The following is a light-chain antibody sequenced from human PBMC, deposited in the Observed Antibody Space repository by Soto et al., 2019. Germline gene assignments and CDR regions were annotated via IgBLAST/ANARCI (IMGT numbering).Light chain of an antibody. CDR2: WAS. J-gene: IGKJ3*01. CDR1: QSVLYSPNNKNY. CDR3: QHYYTTPPA. Sequence: DIVMTQSPDSLAVSLGARATSTCKSSQSVLYSPNNKNYLAWFQQKPGLAPKLIIYWASTRESGVPDRFSGSGSGTDFTLTISSLQAEDVAVYYCQHYYTTPPAFGPGTKVDIK. V-gene: IGKV4-1*01.